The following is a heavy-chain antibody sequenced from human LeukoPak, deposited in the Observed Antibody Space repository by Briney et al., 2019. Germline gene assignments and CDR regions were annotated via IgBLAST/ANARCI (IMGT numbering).Heavy chain of an antibody. V-gene: IGHV4-38-2*02. CDR3: ARDGH. CDR1: GYSISSGYY. J-gene: IGHJ4*02. CDR2: IYYSGST. Sequence: SETLSLTCTVSGYSISSGYYWGWIRQPPGKGLEWIGSIYYSGSTYYNPSLKSRVTISVDTSKNQFSLKLSSVTAADTAVYYCARDGHWGQGTLVTVSS.